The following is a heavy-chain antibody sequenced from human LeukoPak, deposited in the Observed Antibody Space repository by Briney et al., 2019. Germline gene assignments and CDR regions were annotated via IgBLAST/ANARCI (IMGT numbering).Heavy chain of an antibody. V-gene: IGHV3-23*01. J-gene: IGHJ6*02. CDR3: ARGRAPAGFFYYNGLDV. CDR2: ISNGGGST. Sequence: GGSLRLSCAASGFTFSNYDMNWVRQAPGKGLEWVSVISNGGGSTDSADSVKGRFTISRDNSKNTLYLQMSSLRVEDTAVYYCARGRAPAGFFYYNGLDVWGQGTTVTVSS. CDR1: GFTFSNYD. D-gene: IGHD2-2*01.